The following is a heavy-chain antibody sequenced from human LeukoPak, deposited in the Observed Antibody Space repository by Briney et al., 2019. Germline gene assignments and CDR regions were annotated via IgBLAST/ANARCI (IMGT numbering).Heavy chain of an antibody. J-gene: IGHJ4*02. V-gene: IGHV4-38-2*01. CDR2: IYHSGST. Sequence: PSETLSLTCAVSGYSISSGYYWGWIRPPPGKGLEWIGSIYHSGSTYYNPSLKSRVTISVDTSKNQFSLKLSSATAADTAVYYCARHDYIGQHFRNPDFDYWGQGTLVTVSS. D-gene: IGHD4-11*01. CDR1: GYSISSGYY. CDR3: ARHDYIGQHFRNPDFDY.